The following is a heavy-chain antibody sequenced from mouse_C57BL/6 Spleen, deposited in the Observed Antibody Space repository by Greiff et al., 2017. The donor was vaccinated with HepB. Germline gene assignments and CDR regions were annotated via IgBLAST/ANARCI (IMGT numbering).Heavy chain of an antibody. CDR2: IRSKSNNYAT. J-gene: IGHJ3*01. V-gene: IGHV10-1*01. D-gene: IGHD2-4*01. Sequence: EVQLVESGGGLVQPKGSLKLSCAASGFSFNTYAMNWVRQAPGKGLEWVARIRSKSNNYATYYADSVKDRFTISRDDSESMLYLQMNNLKTEDTAMYYCVRHDDYWFAYWGQGTLVTVSA. CDR1: GFSFNTYA. CDR3: VRHDDYWFAY.